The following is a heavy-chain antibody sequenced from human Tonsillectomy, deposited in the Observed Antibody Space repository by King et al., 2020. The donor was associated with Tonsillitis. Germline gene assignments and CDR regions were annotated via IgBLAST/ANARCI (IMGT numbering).Heavy chain of an antibody. J-gene: IGHJ4*02. CDR2: IWHDGRNK. CDR3: ARGRAYYYDNSGYYFDYFDY. V-gene: IGHV3-33*01. D-gene: IGHD3-22*01. CDR1: GFTFGTYG. Sequence: VQLVESGGGVVQPGRSLRLSCAASGFTFGTYGMHWVRQAPGKGLEWVAVIWHDGRNKFYADSVEGRLTISRDNSKNTMYLQMNSLIAEDTAVYYCARGRAYYYDNSGYYFDYFDYWGQGTLVTVSS.